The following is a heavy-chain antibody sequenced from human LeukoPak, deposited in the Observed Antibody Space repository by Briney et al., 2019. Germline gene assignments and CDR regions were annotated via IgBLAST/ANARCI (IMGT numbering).Heavy chain of an antibody. Sequence: SETLSLTCTVSGGSISSSSYYWSWIRQPPGKGLEWIGYIYYSGSTNYNPSLKSRVTISVDTSKNQFSLKLSSVTAADTAVYYCAREAISNRTVVWGQGTLVTVSS. J-gene: IGHJ4*02. D-gene: IGHD4-23*01. CDR3: AREAISNRTVV. V-gene: IGHV4-61*01. CDR1: GGSISSSSYY. CDR2: IYYSGST.